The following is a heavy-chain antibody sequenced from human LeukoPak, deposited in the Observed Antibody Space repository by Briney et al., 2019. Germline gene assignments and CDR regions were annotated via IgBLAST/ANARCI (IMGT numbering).Heavy chain of an antibody. CDR2: KYYSGST. CDR3: ARGRSYGFDFDS. V-gene: IGHV4-61*01. D-gene: IGHD5-18*01. J-gene: IGHJ4*02. Sequence: SETLSLTCDVSGVSINACCYYWTWIRQPPGKGLEWIGYKYYSGSTRYNSSLRSRLTISLDSSKNQFSLRLTSVTAADTAVYYCARGRSYGFDFDSWGPGTLVIVSS. CDR1: GVSINACCYY.